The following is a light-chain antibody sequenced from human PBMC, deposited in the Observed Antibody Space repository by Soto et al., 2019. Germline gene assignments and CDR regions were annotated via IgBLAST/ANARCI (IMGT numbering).Light chain of an antibody. Sequence: EIVLTQSPATLSLSPGERATLSCRASQSINRHLAWYRQKPGQAPRLLLYDASNRATVIPARFSGSGSGTDFTLNISSLEPEDFGGYYCQQRSNWPPVTFGGGTKVAIK. CDR1: QSINRH. CDR2: DAS. CDR3: QQRSNWPPVT. J-gene: IGKJ4*01. V-gene: IGKV3-11*01.